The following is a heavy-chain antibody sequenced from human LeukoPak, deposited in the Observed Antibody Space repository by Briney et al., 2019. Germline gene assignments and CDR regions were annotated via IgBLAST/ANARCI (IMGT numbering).Heavy chain of an antibody. V-gene: IGHV4-59*01. Sequence: SETLSLTCTVSGGSISSYYWSWIRQPPGKGLEWIGYIYYSGSTNYNPSLKSRVTISVDTSKNQFSLKLSSVTAADTAVYYCARDIHSGSYPYYCYYYMDVWGKGTTVTVSS. J-gene: IGHJ6*03. CDR1: GGSISSYY. CDR3: ARDIHSGSYPYYCYYYMDV. D-gene: IGHD1-26*01. CDR2: IYYSGST.